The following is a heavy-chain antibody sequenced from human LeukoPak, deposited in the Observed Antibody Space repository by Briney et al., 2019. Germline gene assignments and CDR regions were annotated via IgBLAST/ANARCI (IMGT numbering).Heavy chain of an antibody. D-gene: IGHD1-26*01. CDR2: IYYSGST. J-gene: IGHJ4*02. CDR1: GGSISSYY. V-gene: IGHV4-59*01. CDR3: ASAYSGSSLYYFDY. Sequence: SETLSLTCTVSGGSISSYYWSWIRQPPGKGLEWIGCIYYSGSTNYNPSLKSRVTISVDTSKNQFSLKLSAVTAADTAVYYCASAYSGSSLYYFDYWGQGTLVTVSS.